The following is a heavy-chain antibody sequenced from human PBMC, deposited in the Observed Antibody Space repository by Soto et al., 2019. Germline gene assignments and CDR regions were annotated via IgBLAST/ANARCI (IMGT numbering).Heavy chain of an antibody. CDR2: IISGGSRV. CDR1: GFMFSHDW. V-gene: IGHV3-74*01. J-gene: IGHJ6*02. CDR3: ARERTSKGGLDV. Sequence: AGGSLRLSCAASGFMFSHDWMNWVRQGPGKGLEWIARIISGGSRVTYADSVEGRFTITRDNAKNMLFLEMHSLTVEDTAVHYCARERTSKGGLDVWGQGTTVTVSS.